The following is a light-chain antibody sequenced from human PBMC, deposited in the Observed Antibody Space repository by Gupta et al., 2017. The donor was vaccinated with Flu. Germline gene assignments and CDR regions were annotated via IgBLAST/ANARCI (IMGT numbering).Light chain of an antibody. V-gene: IGKV3-15*01. CDR1: QSVSSN. CDR3: QQYKSRSPLT. J-gene: IGKJ2*01. Sequence: IVTTQSTATLSVSPGERATLSCRASQSVSSNLAWYQQKPGQAPRLLIYVAATRTTGSPARFSGSGSGTEYTPIISSLQSEDFSVEYCQQYKSRSPLTFGEGTKVEIK. CDR2: VAA.